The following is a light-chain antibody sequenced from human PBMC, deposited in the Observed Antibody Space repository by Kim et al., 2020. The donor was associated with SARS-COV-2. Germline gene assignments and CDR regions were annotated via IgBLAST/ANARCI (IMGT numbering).Light chain of an antibody. CDR1: QNIGTN. Sequence: SVSPGERATLSCRASQNIGTNLAWYQHRAGQPPRLIIHYASTRATDIPARFSGSGSGTEFTLTISALQSEDFAVYYCQQYKDQWTFGQGTKVDIK. CDR3: QQYKDQWT. J-gene: IGKJ1*01. V-gene: IGKV3-15*01. CDR2: YAS.